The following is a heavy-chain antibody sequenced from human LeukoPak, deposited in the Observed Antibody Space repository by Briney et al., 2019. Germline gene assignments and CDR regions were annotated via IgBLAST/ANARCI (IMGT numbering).Heavy chain of an antibody. CDR1: GFSFSGYS. J-gene: IGHJ4*02. D-gene: IGHD3-10*01. V-gene: IGHV3-48*01. CDR3: AKDANYGSGSYYNGFDY. CDR2: ITSSSSTI. Sequence: GGSLRLSCAASGFSFSGYSMNWVRQAPGKGLEWVSYITSSSSTIYYADSVKGRFTISRDNAKNSLYLQMNSLRAEDTAVYYCAKDANYGSGSYYNGFDYWGQGTLVTVSS.